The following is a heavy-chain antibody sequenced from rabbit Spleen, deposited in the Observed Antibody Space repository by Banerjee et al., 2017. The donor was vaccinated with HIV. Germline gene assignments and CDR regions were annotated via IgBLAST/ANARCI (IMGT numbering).Heavy chain of an antibody. V-gene: IGHV1S40*01. J-gene: IGHJ6*01. CDR3: ARDTASSFSSYGMDL. CDR2: IYSGNSGYT. CDR1: GFSFSSKYY. D-gene: IGHD8-1*01. Sequence: QSLEESGGDLVKPGASLTLTCTASGFSFSSKYYMCWVRQAPGKGLEWIACIYSGNSGYTYYATWATGRFTCSKTSSTTVTLQVTSLTAADTATYFCARDTASSFSSYGMDLWGQGTLVTVS.